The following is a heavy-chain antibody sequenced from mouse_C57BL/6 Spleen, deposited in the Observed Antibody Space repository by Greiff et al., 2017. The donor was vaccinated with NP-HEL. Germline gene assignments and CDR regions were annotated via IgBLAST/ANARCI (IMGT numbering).Heavy chain of an antibody. CDR1: GYTFTSYW. Sequence: QVQLKQPGAELVMPGASVKLSCKASGYTFTSYWMHWVKQRPGQGLEWIGEIDPSDSYTNYNQKFKGKSTLTVDKSSSTAYMQLSSLTSEDSAVYYCARYGDGKAMDYWGQGTSVTVSS. D-gene: IGHD2-1*01. J-gene: IGHJ4*01. CDR3: ARYGDGKAMDY. CDR2: IDPSDSYT. V-gene: IGHV1-69*01.